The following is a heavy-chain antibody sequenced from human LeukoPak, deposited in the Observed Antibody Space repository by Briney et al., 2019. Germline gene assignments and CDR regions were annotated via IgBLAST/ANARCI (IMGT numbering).Heavy chain of an antibody. CDR3: ARQNKQQLGAFDI. D-gene: IGHD6-13*01. V-gene: IGHV4-4*02. CDR2: IYHSGST. Sequence: SETLSLTCAVSGGSISSSNWWNWVRQPPGKGLEWIGEIYHSGSTNYNPSLKSRVTISVDKSKNQFSLKLSSVTAADTAVYYCARQNKQQLGAFDIWGQGTMVTVSS. CDR1: GGSISSSNW. J-gene: IGHJ3*02.